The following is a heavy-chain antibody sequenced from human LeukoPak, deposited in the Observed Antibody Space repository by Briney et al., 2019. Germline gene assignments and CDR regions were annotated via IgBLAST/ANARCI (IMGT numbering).Heavy chain of an antibody. CDR2: MNPNSGNT. J-gene: IGHJ3*02. CDR3: ARDGRYCSSTSCYNEAASDAFDI. Sequence: ASVKVSCKASGYTFTSYDTNWVRQATGQGLEWMGWMNPNSGNTGYAQKFQGRVTITTDESTSTAYMELSSLRSEDTAVYYCARDGRYCSSTSCYNEAASDAFDIWGQGTMVTVSS. CDR1: GYTFTSYD. V-gene: IGHV1-8*01. D-gene: IGHD2-2*02.